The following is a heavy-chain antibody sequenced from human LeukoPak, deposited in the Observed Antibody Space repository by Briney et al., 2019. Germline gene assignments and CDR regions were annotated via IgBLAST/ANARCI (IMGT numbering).Heavy chain of an antibody. CDR1: GFSFSNAW. CDR2: IKSVSDGDTT. J-gene: IGHJ4*02. D-gene: IGHD3-10*01. Sequence: GGSLRLSCAVSGFSFSNAWMNWVRQAPGKGLECVGRIKSVSDGDTTDYAAPVKGRFTISRDDSRSTLYLQMHSLRTEDTAVYYCTTLWLGPEFWGQGTLVTVSS. V-gene: IGHV3-15*01. CDR3: TTLWLGPEF.